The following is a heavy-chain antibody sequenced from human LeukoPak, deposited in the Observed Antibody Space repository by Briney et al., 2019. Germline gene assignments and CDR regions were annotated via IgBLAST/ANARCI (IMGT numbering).Heavy chain of an antibody. J-gene: IGHJ6*03. D-gene: IGHD3-3*01. CDR3: ARAVTIFGVVINYYYYMDV. V-gene: IGHV1-2*02. Sequence: ASVKVSCKASGYTFTGYYMHWVRQAPGQGLEWMGWIDPNSGGTNYAQKFQGRVTMTRDTSISTAYMELSRLRSDDTAVYYCARAVTIFGVVINYYYYMDVWGKGTTVTVSS. CDR2: IDPNSGGT. CDR1: GYTFTGYY.